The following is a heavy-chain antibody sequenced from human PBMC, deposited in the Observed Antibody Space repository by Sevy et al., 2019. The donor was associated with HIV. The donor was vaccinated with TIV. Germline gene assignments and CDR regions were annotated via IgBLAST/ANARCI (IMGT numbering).Heavy chain of an antibody. J-gene: IGHJ5*02. V-gene: IGHV4-30-2*01. Sequence: SETLSLTCAVSGGTISSGGYSWSRIRQPPGKGQEWIGYIYHSGSTYYNPSLKSRVTISVDRSKNQFSLKLSSMTAADTAVYYCARASIAVAGGSNWFDPWGQGTLVTVSS. CDR3: ARASIAVAGGSNWFDP. CDR2: IYHSGST. CDR1: GGTISSGGYS. D-gene: IGHD6-19*01.